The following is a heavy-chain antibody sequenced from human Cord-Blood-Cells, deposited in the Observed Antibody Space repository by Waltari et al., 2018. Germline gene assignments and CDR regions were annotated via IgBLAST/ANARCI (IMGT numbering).Heavy chain of an antibody. Sequence: QITLEDSVPKLVEPPPTFTLTCPFSGFSLSTNGVVRGGIPQPPGKALEWIALIYWTDDKRYSPTLKIAVTITKDPSKHPMGLTMTNMHPVATATYDRSDVWGEGAFYMWRQETRVTASS. CDR1: GFSLSTNGVV. D-gene: IGHD3-16*01. J-gene: IGHJ3*02. CDR2: IYWTDDK. V-gene: IGHV2-5*01. CDR3: SDVWGEGAFYM.